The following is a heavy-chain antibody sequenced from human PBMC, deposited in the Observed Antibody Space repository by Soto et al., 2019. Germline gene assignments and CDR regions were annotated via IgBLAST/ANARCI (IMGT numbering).Heavy chain of an antibody. CDR3: ARGRCNSTSCDRTSAAYYYYGVDV. D-gene: IGHD2-2*02. Sequence: PSETLSLTCAVYGGSFSGYYWSWIRQPPGKGLEWIGEINHRGSTNYNPSLKSRVTISVDTSKDQFSLELSSVTAADTAVYYCARGRCNSTSCDRTSAAYYYYGVDVWGQGTTVTVSS. CDR1: GGSFSGYY. J-gene: IGHJ6*02. V-gene: IGHV4-34*01. CDR2: INHRGST.